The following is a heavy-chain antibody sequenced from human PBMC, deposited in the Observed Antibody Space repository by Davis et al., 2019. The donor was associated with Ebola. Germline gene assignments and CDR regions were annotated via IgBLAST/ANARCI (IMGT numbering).Heavy chain of an antibody. D-gene: IGHD3/OR15-3a*01. CDR3: ASGDGRGRSYDMDV. CDR2: ISYDGSNK. CDR1: GFTFSSYG. Sequence: GESLKISCAASGFTFSSYGMHWVRQAPGKGLEWVAVISYDGSNKYYADSVKGRFTISRDNSKNTLYLQMNSLRAEDTAFYYCASGDGRGRSYDMDVWGQGTTVTVSS. J-gene: IGHJ6*03. V-gene: IGHV3-30*12.